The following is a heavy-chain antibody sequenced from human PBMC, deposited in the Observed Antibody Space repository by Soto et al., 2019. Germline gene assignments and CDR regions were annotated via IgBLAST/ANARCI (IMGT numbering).Heavy chain of an antibody. CDR1: GFTFSSYW. Sequence: GGSLRLSCAASGFTFSSYWMSWVRQAPGKGLEWVANIKQDGSEKYYVDSVKGRFTISRDNAKNSLYLQMNSLRAEDTAVYYCARNRQWLVEGIYYYYGMDVWGQGTTVTVSS. D-gene: IGHD6-19*01. V-gene: IGHV3-7*01. J-gene: IGHJ6*02. CDR2: IKQDGSEK. CDR3: ARNRQWLVEGIYYYYGMDV.